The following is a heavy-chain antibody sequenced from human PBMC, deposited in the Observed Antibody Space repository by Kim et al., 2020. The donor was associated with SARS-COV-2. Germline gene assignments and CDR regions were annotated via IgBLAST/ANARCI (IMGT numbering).Heavy chain of an antibody. D-gene: IGHD3-22*01. J-gene: IGHJ4*02. CDR3: ARINYYDSSVQYYFDY. V-gene: IGHV1-46*01. Sequence: KFQGRVTMTRDTSTNTVYMELSSLRSEDTAVYYCARINYYDSSVQYYFDYWGQGTLVTVSS.